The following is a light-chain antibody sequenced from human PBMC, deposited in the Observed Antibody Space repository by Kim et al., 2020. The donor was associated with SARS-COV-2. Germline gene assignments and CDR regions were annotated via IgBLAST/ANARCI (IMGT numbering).Light chain of an antibody. J-gene: IGLJ2*01. V-gene: IGLV3-19*01. CDR2: GKN. CDR1: SLRSYY. Sequence: SSELTQDPAVSVALGQTVRITCQGDSLRSYYASWYQQRPGQAPILFIYGKNNRPSGIPDRFSGSSSGNTASLTITGAQAEDDADYYCTSRDSSATHVVFGGGTKLTVL. CDR3: TSRDSSATHVV.